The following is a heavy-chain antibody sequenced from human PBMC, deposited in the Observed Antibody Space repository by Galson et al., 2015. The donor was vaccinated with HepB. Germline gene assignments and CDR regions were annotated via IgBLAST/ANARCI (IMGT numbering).Heavy chain of an antibody. CDR3: ARDHVLLWFGELSKNWFDP. Sequence: TLSLTCTVSGGSISSSSYYWGWIRQPPGKGLEWIGSIYYSGSTYYNPSLKSRVTISVDTSKNQFSLKLSSVTAADTAVYYCARDHVLLWFGELSKNWFDPWGQGTLVTVSS. CDR1: GGSISSSSYY. J-gene: IGHJ5*02. D-gene: IGHD3-10*01. V-gene: IGHV4-39*07. CDR2: IYYSGST.